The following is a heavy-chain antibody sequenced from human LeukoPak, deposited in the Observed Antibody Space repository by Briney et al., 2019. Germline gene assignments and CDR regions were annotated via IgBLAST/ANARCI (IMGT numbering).Heavy chain of an antibody. V-gene: IGHV3-74*01. CDR3: ATEVTGSYYFDY. CDR1: GFTFSAYW. CDR2: IDTDGTST. D-gene: IGHD3-9*01. Sequence: GGSLRLSCAASGFTFSAYWMHWVRQAPGKGLVWVSGIDTDGTSTTYADSVKGRFTISRDNAKNTLYLQMNSLRAEDTAVYYCATEVTGSYYFDYWGQGTLATVST. J-gene: IGHJ4*02.